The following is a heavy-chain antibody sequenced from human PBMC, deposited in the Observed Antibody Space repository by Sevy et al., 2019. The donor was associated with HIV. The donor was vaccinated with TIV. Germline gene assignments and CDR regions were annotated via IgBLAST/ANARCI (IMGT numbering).Heavy chain of an antibody. CDR3: AKDQRYLDWGHFDY. Sequence: GGSLRLSCAASEFTFSSYAMSWVRQAPGKGLEWVSAISGTGGSTYYTDSVKGRFTISRDNPKNTLYLQMNSLRAEDTAVYYCAKDQRYLDWGHFDYWGQGTLVTVSS. J-gene: IGHJ4*02. D-gene: IGHD3-9*01. V-gene: IGHV3-23*01. CDR1: EFTFSSYA. CDR2: ISGTGGST.